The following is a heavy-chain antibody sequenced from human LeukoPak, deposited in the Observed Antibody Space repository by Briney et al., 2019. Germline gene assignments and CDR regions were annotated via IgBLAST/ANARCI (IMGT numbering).Heavy chain of an antibody. D-gene: IGHD2-15*01. V-gene: IGHV1-46*01. CDR3: ARGRCSGGSCYSGPRWYFDL. J-gene: IGHJ2*01. Sequence: ASVKVSCKASGYTFTSYYMHWVRQAPGQGLEWMGIINPSGGSTSYAQKFQGRVTMTRDTSTSTVYMELSSLRSEDTAVYYCARGRCSGGSCYSGPRWYFDLWGRGTLVTVSS. CDR2: INPSGGST. CDR1: GYTFTSYY.